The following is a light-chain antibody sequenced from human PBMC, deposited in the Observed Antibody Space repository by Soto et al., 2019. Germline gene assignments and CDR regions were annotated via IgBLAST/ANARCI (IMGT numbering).Light chain of an antibody. CDR2: DNT. J-gene: IGLJ2*01. Sequence: QSVLTQPPSVSAAPGQKVTISCSGSTSNIENNYVSWYQQLPGAAPKLLIYDNTERPSGIPDRFSGSKSGTSATLDITGLQPGDGGSYYCGTWDGSLRAGVFGGGAKLPVL. CDR1: TSNIENNY. CDR3: GTWDGSLRAGV. V-gene: IGLV1-51*01.